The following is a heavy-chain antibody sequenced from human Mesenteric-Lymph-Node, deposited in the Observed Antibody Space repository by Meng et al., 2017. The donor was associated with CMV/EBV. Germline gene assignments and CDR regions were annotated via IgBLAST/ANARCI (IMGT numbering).Heavy chain of an antibody. D-gene: IGHD3-22*01. V-gene: IGHV1-2*02. J-gene: IGHJ4*03. Sequence: ASVKVSCKASGYTFTGHYLHWVRQAPGQGLEWMGWISPNSGGTKYAQKFQGRVTMTRDTSISTVYMELSRLRSDDTAVFYCARDSYNDVYYFDFWGQGTTVTVSS. CDR1: GYTFTGHY. CDR3: ARDSYNDVYYFDF. CDR2: ISPNSGGT.